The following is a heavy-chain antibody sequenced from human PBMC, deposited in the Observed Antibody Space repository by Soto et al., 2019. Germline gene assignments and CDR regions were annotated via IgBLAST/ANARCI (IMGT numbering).Heavy chain of an antibody. Sequence: VGSLRLSCAASGFTFSSYDMHWVRQATGKGLEWVSAIGTAGDPYYPGSVKGRFTISRENAKNSLYLQMNSLRAGDTAVYYCARVFRDSSSWYFDYWGQGTLVTVSS. CDR3: ARVFRDSSSWYFDY. J-gene: IGHJ4*02. D-gene: IGHD6-13*01. CDR1: GFTFSSYD. CDR2: IGTAGDP. V-gene: IGHV3-13*05.